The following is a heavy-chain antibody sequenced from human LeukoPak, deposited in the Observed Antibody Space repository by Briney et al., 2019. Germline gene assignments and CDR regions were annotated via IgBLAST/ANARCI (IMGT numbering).Heavy chain of an antibody. CDR2: VGSSGATR. CDR3: ALLAVASDFDY. Sequence: GGTLRLSCAVSGFPFSIYEMNWVRQAPAKGLEGVSNVGSSGATRYYADSVKGRFSISRDNAKNSLYLQMNSLRVEDTGVYYCALLAVASDFDYWGQGALVTVSS. CDR1: GFPFSIYE. J-gene: IGHJ4*02. D-gene: IGHD6-19*01. V-gene: IGHV3-48*03.